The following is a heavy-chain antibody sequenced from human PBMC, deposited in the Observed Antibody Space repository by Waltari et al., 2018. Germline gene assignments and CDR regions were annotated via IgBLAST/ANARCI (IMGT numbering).Heavy chain of an antibody. D-gene: IGHD2-15*01. CDR3: VREGKDRAFDY. J-gene: IGHJ4*02. CDR1: GFTFSNYW. V-gene: IGHV3-74*03. CDR2: INSDGSTT. Sequence: EVQLVESGGGLVQPGGSLRLSCAASGFTFSNYWMHWVRQSPGTGLVWVSRINSDGSTTTYADSVKDRFTISRDNAKNTLYLQMNGLTADDTAVYYCVREGKDRAFDYWGQGTLGTVSS.